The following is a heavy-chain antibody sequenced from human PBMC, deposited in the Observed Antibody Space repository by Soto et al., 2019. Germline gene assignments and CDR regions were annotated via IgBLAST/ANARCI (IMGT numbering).Heavy chain of an antibody. Sequence: EVQLVASGGGLVKPGGSLRLSCGASGFTFVDFSMIWVRQAPGKGLEWVTSISSGNTYIYYSDAVKGRFTISRDNAKNSLYLQMNSQRSEDTAVYYCVRGRDPEFCTSYIGFLDYWGQGTPVTVSS. V-gene: IGHV3-21*01. D-gene: IGHD2-8*01. CDR2: ISSGNTYI. CDR3: VRGRDPEFCTSYIGFLDY. J-gene: IGHJ4*02. CDR1: GFTFVDFS.